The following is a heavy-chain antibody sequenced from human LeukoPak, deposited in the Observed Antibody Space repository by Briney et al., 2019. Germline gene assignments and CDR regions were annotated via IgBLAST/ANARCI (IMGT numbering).Heavy chain of an antibody. J-gene: IGHJ3*02. V-gene: IGHV4-59*01. CDR2: IYYSGST. CDR1: GGSISSYY. Sequence: SETLSLTCTVSGGSISSYYWSWIRQPPGKGLEWIGYIYYSGSTNYNTSLKSRVTISVDTSKNQFSLKLSSVTAADTAVYYCARDLGGSNDAFDIWGQGTMVTVSS. CDR3: ARDLGGSNDAFDI.